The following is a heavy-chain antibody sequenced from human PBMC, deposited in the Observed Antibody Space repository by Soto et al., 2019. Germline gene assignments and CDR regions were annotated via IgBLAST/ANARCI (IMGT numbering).Heavy chain of an antibody. CDR1: GGTFSTYA. CDR3: ARVTMAVADTPYTKRYYGMDV. D-gene: IGHD2-21*02. V-gene: IGHV1-69*13. CDR2: FIPMFGTT. Sequence: SVKVSCKASGGTFSTYAFNWVRQAPGQGLQWMGGFIPMFGTTNYAQKFQGRVTITADESTNTVYMELSSLRSEDTAVYFCARVTMAVADTPYTKRYYGMDVWGQGTKVTVSS. J-gene: IGHJ6*02.